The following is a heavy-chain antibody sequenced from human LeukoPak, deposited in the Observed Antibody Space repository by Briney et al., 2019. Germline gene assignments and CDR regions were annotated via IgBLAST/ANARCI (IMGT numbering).Heavy chain of an antibody. Sequence: SETLSLTCTVSGGSISSYYWSWIRQPPGKGLEWIGYIYYSGSTNYNPALKRRVTTSVDTSKNQFPLKLSSVTAAATAVYYCARVDSYRFDYWGQGTLVTVSS. CDR1: GGSISSYY. J-gene: IGHJ4*02. CDR3: ARVDSYRFDY. V-gene: IGHV4-59*01. D-gene: IGHD5-18*01. CDR2: IYYSGST.